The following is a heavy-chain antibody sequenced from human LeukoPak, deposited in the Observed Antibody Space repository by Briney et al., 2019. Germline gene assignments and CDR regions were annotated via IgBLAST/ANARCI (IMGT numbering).Heavy chain of an antibody. CDR2: INWNGGST. D-gene: IGHD6-19*01. CDR3: ARVEYSSGWLDY. Sequence: PGGSLRLSCAASGFNIDDYGMSWVRQAPGKGLEWVSGINWNGGSTGYADSVSGRFTIVRDNAKNSLYLQMNSLRAEDTALYYCARVEYSSGWLDYWGQGTLVTVSS. V-gene: IGHV3-20*04. CDR1: GFNIDDYG. J-gene: IGHJ4*02.